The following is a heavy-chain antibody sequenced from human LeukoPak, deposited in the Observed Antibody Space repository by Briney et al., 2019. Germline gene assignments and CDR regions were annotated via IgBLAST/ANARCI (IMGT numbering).Heavy chain of an antibody. D-gene: IGHD2-2*01. CDR2: IIPILGIA. CDR1: GGTFSSYT. CDR3: ARVRVDCSSTSCFDAFDI. Sequence: SVKVSCKASGGTFSSYTISWGRQAPGQGLEWMGRIIPILGIANYAQKFQGRVTITADKSTSTAYMELSSLRSEDTAVYYCARVRVDCSSTSCFDAFDIWGQRTIVSVSS. J-gene: IGHJ3*02. V-gene: IGHV1-69*02.